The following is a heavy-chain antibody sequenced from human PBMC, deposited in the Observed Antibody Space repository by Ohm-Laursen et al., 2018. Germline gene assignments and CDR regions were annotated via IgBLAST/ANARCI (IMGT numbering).Heavy chain of an antibody. D-gene: IGHD2/OR15-2a*01. CDR2: SRDKANSYTT. Sequence: SLRLSCAASGFTFDDHYMDWVRQAPGKGLELVARSRDKANSYTTAYVASVKGRFSIPRDDSENSLYLQMNSLKTEDTAVYYCARTRNFQPYDVWGQGTMVIVSS. CDR1: GFTFDDHY. CDR3: ARTRNFQPYDV. J-gene: IGHJ3*01. V-gene: IGHV3-72*01.